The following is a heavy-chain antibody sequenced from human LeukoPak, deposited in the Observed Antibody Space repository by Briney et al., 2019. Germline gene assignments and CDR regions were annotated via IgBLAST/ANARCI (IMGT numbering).Heavy chain of an antibody. CDR1: GFTVSSSY. D-gene: IGHD1-26*01. V-gene: IGHV3-53*01. CDR3: ARHDPIVGTPDAFDI. Sequence: GGSLRLSCAASGFTVSSSYMSWVRQAPGKGLEFLSVLYSGGDRYYGDSVKGRFTISRDNAKNSLYLQMNSLRAEDTAVYYCARHDPIVGTPDAFDIWGQGTMVTVSS. CDR2: LYSGGDR. J-gene: IGHJ3*02.